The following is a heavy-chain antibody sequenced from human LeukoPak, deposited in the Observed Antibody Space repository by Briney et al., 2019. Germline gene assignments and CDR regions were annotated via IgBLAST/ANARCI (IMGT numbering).Heavy chain of an antibody. V-gene: IGHV3-21*01. CDR1: GFTFSSYS. Sequence: GGSLRLSCAASGFTFSSYSMNWVRQAPGKGLEWVSSISSSSSYMYYADSVKGRFTISRDNAKNSLYLQMNSLRAEDTAVYYCARYSSGWYDWFDPWGQGTLVTVSS. D-gene: IGHD6-19*01. CDR2: ISSSSSYM. CDR3: ARYSSGWYDWFDP. J-gene: IGHJ5*02.